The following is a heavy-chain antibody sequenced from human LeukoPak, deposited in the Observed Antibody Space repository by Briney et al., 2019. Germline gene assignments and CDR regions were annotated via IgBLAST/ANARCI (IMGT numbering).Heavy chain of an antibody. J-gene: IGHJ4*02. V-gene: IGHV3-21*01. CDR2: ISTSGDST. CDR1: GFSFSRYS. CDR3: ARGLAVAGDY. D-gene: IGHD6-19*01. Sequence: PGGSLRLSCEASGFSFSRYSMNWVRQAPGQGLEWVSSISTSGDSTYYADSVKGRFTISRDNAKNSLFLQVSSLRVDDTAVYYCARGLAVAGDYWGQGALVAVSS.